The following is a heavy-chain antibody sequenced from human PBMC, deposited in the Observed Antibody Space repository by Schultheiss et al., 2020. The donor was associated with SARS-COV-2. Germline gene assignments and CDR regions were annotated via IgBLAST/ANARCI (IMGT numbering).Heavy chain of an antibody. D-gene: IGHD2-8*01. CDR3: ARVREYCTNGVCQGRFDY. CDR1: GGSISSGNYY. J-gene: IGHJ4*02. Sequence: GSLRLSCAVYGGSISSGNYYWSWIRQPPGKGLEWIGYIYYSGSTNYNPSLMSRVTISVDTSKNQFSLKLSSVTAADTAVYYCARVREYCTNGVCQGRFDYWGQGTLVTVSS. V-gene: IGHV4-61*01. CDR2: IYYSGST.